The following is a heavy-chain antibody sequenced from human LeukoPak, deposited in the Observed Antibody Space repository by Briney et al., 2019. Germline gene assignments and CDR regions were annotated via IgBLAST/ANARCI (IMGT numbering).Heavy chain of an antibody. D-gene: IGHD2-15*01. CDR2: IYNSGST. CDR1: GGSISGYY. Sequence: SETLSLTCTVSGGSISGYYWTWIRQPPGKGLEWIGYIYNSGSTNYNPSLKGRLSMSVDRSENQFSLKLSSVTAADTAVYYCARASGGYGGNFDYWGQGTLVTVSS. V-gene: IGHV4-59*01. CDR3: ARASGGYGGNFDY. J-gene: IGHJ4*02.